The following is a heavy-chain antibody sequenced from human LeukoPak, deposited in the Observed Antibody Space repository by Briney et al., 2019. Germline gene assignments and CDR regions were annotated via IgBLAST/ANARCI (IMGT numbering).Heavy chain of an antibody. CDR3: ARDPCRYRYGCLRFDP. CDR1: GYTFTSYG. CDR2: ISAYNGNT. V-gene: IGHV1-18*01. D-gene: IGHD5-18*01. J-gene: IGHJ5*02. Sequence: ASVTVSCKASGYTFTSYGISWVRQAPGQGLEWMGWISAYNGNTNYAQKLQGRVTMTTDTSTSTAYMELRSLRSDDTAVYYCARDPCRYRYGCLRFDPWGQGTLVTVSS.